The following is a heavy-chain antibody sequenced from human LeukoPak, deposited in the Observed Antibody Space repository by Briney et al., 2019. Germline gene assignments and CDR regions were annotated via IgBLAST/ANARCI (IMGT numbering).Heavy chain of an antibody. CDR3: ARSLTGSGSYYPKPTYYFDY. CDR1: GGSITSYY. V-gene: IGHV4-59*08. J-gene: IGHJ4*02. CDR2: IYFIGST. Sequence: SETLSLTCTVSGGSITSYYWSWIRQPPGQGLEWIWYIYFIGSTNYNPSLKSRVTISVDTSKNQFSLKLSSVTAADTAVYYCARSLTGSGSYYPKPTYYFDYWGQGTLVTVSS. D-gene: IGHD3-10*01.